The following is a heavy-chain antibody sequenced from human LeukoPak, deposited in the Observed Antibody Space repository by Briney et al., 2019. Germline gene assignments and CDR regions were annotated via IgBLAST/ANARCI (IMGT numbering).Heavy chain of an antibody. CDR2: ISGSGGST. J-gene: IGHJ4*02. Sequence: GGSLRLSCAASGFTFSSYWMSWVRQAPGKGLEWVSAISGSGGSTYYADSVKGRFTISRDNSKNTLYLQMNSLRAEDTAVYYCAKDMRLIVAYYGDYFDYWGQGTLVTVSS. V-gene: IGHV3-23*01. CDR3: AKDMRLIVAYYGDYFDY. D-gene: IGHD3-22*01. CDR1: GFTFSSYW.